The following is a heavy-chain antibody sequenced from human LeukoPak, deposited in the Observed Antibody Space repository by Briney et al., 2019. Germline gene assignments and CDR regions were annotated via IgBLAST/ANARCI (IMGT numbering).Heavy chain of an antibody. Sequence: SSETLSLTCTVSGGSISSYYWSWIRQPPGKGLEWIGYIYYSGSTNYNPSLKSRVTISVDTSKNQFSLKLSSVTAADTAVYYCAREPIRHGMDVWGQGTTVTVSS. CDR3: AREPIRHGMDV. CDR1: GGSISSYY. V-gene: IGHV4-59*01. CDR2: IYYSGST. J-gene: IGHJ6*02.